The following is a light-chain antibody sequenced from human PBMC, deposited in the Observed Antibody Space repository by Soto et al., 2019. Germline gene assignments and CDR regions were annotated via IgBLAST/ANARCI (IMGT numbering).Light chain of an antibody. Sequence: DIQMTQSPSSLSASVGDRVTITCRASQGISNYLAWYQQKPGKVPKLLIYAASTLQSGVPSRFSGSGSGTDFTLTISSLQPEDVATYYCQQYHNLWTFGQGTKVDIK. J-gene: IGKJ1*01. CDR2: AAS. CDR3: QQYHNLWT. CDR1: QGISNY. V-gene: IGKV1-27*01.